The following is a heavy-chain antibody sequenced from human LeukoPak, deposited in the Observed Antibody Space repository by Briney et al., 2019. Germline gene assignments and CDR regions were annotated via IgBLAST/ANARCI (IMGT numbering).Heavy chain of an antibody. Sequence: GGSLRLSCTASGFTFDDYAMHWVRQAPAKGLEWVSLISGDGGTTDYADSVKGRFTISRDNRRNSLYLHMNRLRTEDTALYFCAKVYFGSWYAYDHWGQGTLVTVSS. CDR3: AKVYFGSWYAYDH. CDR1: GFTFDDYA. D-gene: IGHD6-13*01. V-gene: IGHV3-43*02. CDR2: ISGDGGTT. J-gene: IGHJ4*02.